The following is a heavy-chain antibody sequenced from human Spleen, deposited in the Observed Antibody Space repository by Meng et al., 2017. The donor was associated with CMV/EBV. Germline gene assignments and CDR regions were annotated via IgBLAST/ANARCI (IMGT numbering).Heavy chain of an antibody. V-gene: IGHV1-2*06. Sequence: CGHTFIAYYLQWVRQAPGQGPEWMGRINPNGGATIFAQTFQARVALTWDTSISTGYMELGSLTSDDTAVYYCATWDHDTSGFWDYWGPGTLVTVSS. CDR2: INPNGGAT. J-gene: IGHJ4*02. CDR3: ATWDHDTSGFWDY. D-gene: IGHD3-22*01. CDR1: GHTFIAYY.